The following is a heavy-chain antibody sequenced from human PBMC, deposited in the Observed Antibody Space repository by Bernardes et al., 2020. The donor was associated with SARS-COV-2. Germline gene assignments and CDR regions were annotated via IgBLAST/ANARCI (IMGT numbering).Heavy chain of an antibody. Sequence: SLRLSCAASGFTFSSYAMHWVRQAPGKGLEWVAVISYDGSNKYYADSVKGRFTISRDNSKNTLYLQMNSLRAEDTAVYYCAKGGAKGLGSWYYDFWSGYLSLIYGMDVWGQGTTVTVSS. CDR3: AKGGAKGLGSWYYDFWSGYLSLIYGMDV. J-gene: IGHJ6*02. CDR2: ISYDGSNK. V-gene: IGHV3-30*01. CDR1: GFTFSSYA. D-gene: IGHD3-3*01.